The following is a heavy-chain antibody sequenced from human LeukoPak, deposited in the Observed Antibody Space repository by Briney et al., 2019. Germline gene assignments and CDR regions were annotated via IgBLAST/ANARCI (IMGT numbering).Heavy chain of an antibody. CDR1: GFTVSSNY. CDR3: ARDPYYYDSSGYYPPYYYGMDV. Sequence: PGGSLRLSCAASGFTVSSNYMSWVRQAPGKGLEWVSVIYSGGSTYYADSVKGRFTISRDNSKNTLYLQMNSLRAEDTAVYYCARDPYYYDSSGYYPPYYYGMDVWGQGTTVTVSS. V-gene: IGHV3-53*01. D-gene: IGHD3-22*01. CDR2: IYSGGST. J-gene: IGHJ6*02.